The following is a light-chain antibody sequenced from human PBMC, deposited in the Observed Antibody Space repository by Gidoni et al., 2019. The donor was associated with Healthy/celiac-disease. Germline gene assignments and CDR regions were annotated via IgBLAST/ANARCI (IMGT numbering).Light chain of an antibody. J-gene: IGKJ5*01. CDR2: AAS. V-gene: IGKV1-27*01. Sequence: DIQMTQSPSSLSASVGDRVTITCRASQGISTYLAWYQQKPGKVPKLLIYAASTLQSGVPSRFSGSGSGTDFTLTISSLQPEDVATYYCQKYNSAPRTFXQXTRLEIK. CDR3: QKYNSAPRT. CDR1: QGISTY.